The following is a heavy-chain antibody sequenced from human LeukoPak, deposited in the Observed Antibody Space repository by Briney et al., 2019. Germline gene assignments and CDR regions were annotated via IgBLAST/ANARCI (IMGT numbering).Heavy chain of an antibody. J-gene: IGHJ4*02. D-gene: IGHD3-10*01. Sequence: GGSLRLSCAASGFTVSSNYMSWVRQAPGKGLEWVSVIYSGGSTYYADSVKGRFTISRDNSKNTLYLQMNSLRAEDTAVYYCARAPRMVRGVIRPLDYWGQGTLVTVSS. CDR3: ARAPRMVRGVIRPLDY. CDR2: IYSGGST. V-gene: IGHV3-53*01. CDR1: GFTVSSNY.